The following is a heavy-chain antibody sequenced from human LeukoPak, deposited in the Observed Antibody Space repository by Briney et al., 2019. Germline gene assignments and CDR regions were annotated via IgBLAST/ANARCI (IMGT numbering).Heavy chain of an antibody. J-gene: IGHJ4*02. CDR2: ISAYDGNT. D-gene: IGHD5-12*01. CDR3: ARDGWLRPFDY. V-gene: IGHV1-18*01. Sequence: ASVKVSCKASGYTFTSYGISWVRQAPGQGLEWMGWISAYDGNTNSAQKFQGRVTMTPDTSTSTAYMELRSLRSDDTAVYYCARDGWLRPFDYWGQGTLVTVSS. CDR1: GYTFTSYG.